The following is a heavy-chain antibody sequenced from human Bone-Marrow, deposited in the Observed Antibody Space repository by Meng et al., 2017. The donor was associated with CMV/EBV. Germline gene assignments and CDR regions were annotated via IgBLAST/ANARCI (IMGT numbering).Heavy chain of an antibody. CDR2: ISSSSSTI. V-gene: IGHV3-48*04. CDR1: GFTFNSYS. D-gene: IGHD2-2*01. CDR3: ARGECCSSTRCPTEDWFGP. J-gene: IGHJ5*02. Sequence: GESLKISCAASGFTFNSYSMNWVRQSPGKGLEWVSYISSSSSTIYYADSVKGRFTISRDNAKNSLYLQMNSLRTEDTAVYYCARGECCSSTRCPTEDWFGPWGQGTLVTVSS.